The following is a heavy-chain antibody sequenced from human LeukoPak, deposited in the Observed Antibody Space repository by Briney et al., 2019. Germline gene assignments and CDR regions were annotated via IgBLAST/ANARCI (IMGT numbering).Heavy chain of an antibody. CDR1: GGTFSSYA. D-gene: IGHD6-6*01. CDR2: IIPIFGTA. J-gene: IGHJ5*02. CDR3: ARAHTSIAARHNWFDP. V-gene: IGHV1-69*13. Sequence: SVKVSCKASGGTFSSYAFSWVRQAPGQGLEWMGGIIPIFGTANYAQKFQGRVTITADESTSTAYMELSSLRSEDTAVYYCARAHTSIAARHNWFDPWGQGTLVTVSS.